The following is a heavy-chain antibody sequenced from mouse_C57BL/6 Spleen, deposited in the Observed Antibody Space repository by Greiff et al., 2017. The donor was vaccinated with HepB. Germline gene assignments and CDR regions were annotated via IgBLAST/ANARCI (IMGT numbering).Heavy chain of an antibody. V-gene: IGHV3-6*01. CDR3: ARLDDY. Sequence: EVKLLESGPGLVKPSQSLSLTCSVTGYSITSGYYWNWIRQFPGNNLEWMGYISYDGSNNYNPSLKHRISITRDTAKNQFFLKLNSVTTEDTATYYCARLDDYWGQGTTLTVSS. CDR1: GYSITSGYY. J-gene: IGHJ2*01. CDR2: ISYDGSN.